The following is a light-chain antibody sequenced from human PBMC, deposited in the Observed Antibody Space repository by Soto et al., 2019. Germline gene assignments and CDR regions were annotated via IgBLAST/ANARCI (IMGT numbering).Light chain of an antibody. V-gene: IGKV3-15*01. CDR3: QQYNNWPQT. CDR2: GAS. J-gene: IGKJ1*01. CDR1: QSVSSN. Sequence: EIVMTQSPAALSVSPGERATLSGRASQSVSSNLAWYQQKPGQAPRLLIYGASTRATGIPARFSGSGSGTEFTLTISSLQSEDFAVYYCQQYNNWPQTFGHGTKVDIK.